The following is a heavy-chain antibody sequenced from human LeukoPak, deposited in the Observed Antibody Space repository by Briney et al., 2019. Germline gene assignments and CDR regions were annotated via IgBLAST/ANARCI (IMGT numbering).Heavy chain of an antibody. CDR3: ATEGGRNEKVRDCYYYYGMDV. D-gene: IGHD3-10*01. CDR1: GGTFISYA. CDR2: IIPIFGTA. V-gene: IGHV1-69*06. J-gene: IGHJ6*04. Sequence: ASVKVSCKASGGTFISYAISWVGQAPGQGREGMGGIIPIFGTANYAQKFQGRVTITSDKSTSTAYMELSSLRSEDTAVYYCATEGGRNEKVRDCYYYYGMDVGGKGTTVTVS.